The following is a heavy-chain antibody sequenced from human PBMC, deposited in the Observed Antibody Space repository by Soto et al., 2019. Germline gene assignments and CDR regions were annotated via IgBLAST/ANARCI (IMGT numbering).Heavy chain of an antibody. Sequence: GGSLRLSCAASGFTFSSYSMNWVRQAPGKGLEWVSYISSSSSTIYYADSVKGRFTISRDNAKNSLYLQMNSLRDEDTAVYYCARTTTQVRYSVDYYYYGMDVWGQGTTVTVSS. D-gene: IGHD2-15*01. J-gene: IGHJ6*02. CDR3: ARTTTQVRYSVDYYYYGMDV. CDR1: GFTFSSYS. V-gene: IGHV3-48*02. CDR2: ISSSSSTI.